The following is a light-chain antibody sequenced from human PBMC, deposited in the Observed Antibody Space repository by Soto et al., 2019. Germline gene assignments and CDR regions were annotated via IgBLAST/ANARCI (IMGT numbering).Light chain of an antibody. CDR1: QSISNW. CDR2: MAS. J-gene: IGKJ1*01. CDR3: QQYNTYTRT. Sequence: DIQMTQSPSTLSASVGDRVTITCRASQSISNWLAWYQQRPGKAPKLLIYMASSLEGGVASRFSGSGSGTEFTLTISTLQPDVFATYYCQQYNTYTRTFGQGTKVDIK. V-gene: IGKV1-5*03.